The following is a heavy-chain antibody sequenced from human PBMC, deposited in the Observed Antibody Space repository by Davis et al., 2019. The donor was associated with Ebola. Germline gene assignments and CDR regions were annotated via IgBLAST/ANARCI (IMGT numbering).Heavy chain of an antibody. Sequence: GGSLRLSCAASGFTFSSYAMTWARQAPGKGPEWVSAITSSGGGTYYADSVKGRFTISRDNSKNTLYLQMNGLRVEDTAIYYCAKDTSNIWFDIWGQGTMVTVSS. D-gene: IGHD1-26*01. CDR1: GFTFSSYA. V-gene: IGHV3-23*01. CDR2: ITSSGGGT. CDR3: AKDTSNIWFDI. J-gene: IGHJ3*02.